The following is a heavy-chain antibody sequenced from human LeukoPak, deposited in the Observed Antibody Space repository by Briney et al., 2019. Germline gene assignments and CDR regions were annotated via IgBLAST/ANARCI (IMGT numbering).Heavy chain of an antibody. CDR1: GFTFSSYG. Sequence: GGSLRLSCAASGFTFSSYGMHWVRQAPGKGLEWVAVISYDGSNKYYADSVKGRFTISRDNSKNTLYLQMNSLRAEDTAVYYCAKDLPAYPYYYDSSDNRGAFDYWGQGTLVTVSS. J-gene: IGHJ4*02. CDR3: AKDLPAYPYYYDSSDNRGAFDY. D-gene: IGHD3-22*01. CDR2: ISYDGSNK. V-gene: IGHV3-30*18.